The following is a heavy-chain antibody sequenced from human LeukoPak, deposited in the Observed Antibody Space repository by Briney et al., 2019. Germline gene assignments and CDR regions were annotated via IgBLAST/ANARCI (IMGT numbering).Heavy chain of an antibody. D-gene: IGHD2-21*01. CDR2: IYHSGST. CDR3: ASHTYAYCGGDCLFDY. CDR1: GGSISSGGYY. Sequence: PSETLSLTCTVSGGSISSGGYYWSWIRQPPGKGLEWIGYIYHSGSTYYNPSLKSRVTISVDRSKNQFSLKLSSVTAADTAVYYCASHTYAYCGGDCLFDYWGQGTLVTVSS. V-gene: IGHV4-30-2*01. J-gene: IGHJ4*02.